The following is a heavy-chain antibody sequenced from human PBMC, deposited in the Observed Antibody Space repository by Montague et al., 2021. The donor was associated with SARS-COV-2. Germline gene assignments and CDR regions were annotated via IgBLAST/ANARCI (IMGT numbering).Heavy chain of an antibody. CDR2: IYYSGST. CDR3: ARAHITMIVVVDAFDI. Sequence: TLSLTCTVSGGSISSGGHYWSWIRQHPGKGLEWIGYIYYSGSTYYNPSLKSRVTISVDTSKNQFSLKLSSVTAADTAVYYCARAHITMIVVVDAFDIWGQGTMVTISS. CDR1: GGSISSGGHY. V-gene: IGHV4-31*03. J-gene: IGHJ3*02. D-gene: IGHD3-22*01.